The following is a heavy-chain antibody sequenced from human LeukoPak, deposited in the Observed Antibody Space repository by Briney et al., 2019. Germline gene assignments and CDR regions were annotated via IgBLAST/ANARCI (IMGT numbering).Heavy chain of an antibody. J-gene: IGHJ4*02. CDR2: IYYSGST. CDR1: GGSISSYY. CDR3: AGHYYDSSGAAG. V-gene: IGHV4-59*01. Sequence: SETLSLTCTVSGGSISSYYWSWIRQPPGKGLEWIGYIYYSGSTNYNPSLKSRVTISVDTSKNQFSLKLGSVTAADTAVYYCAGHYYDSSGAAGWGQGTLVTVSS. D-gene: IGHD3-22*01.